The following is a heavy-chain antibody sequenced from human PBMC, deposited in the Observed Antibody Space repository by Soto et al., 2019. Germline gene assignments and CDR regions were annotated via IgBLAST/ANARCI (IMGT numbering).Heavy chain of an antibody. V-gene: IGHV4-30-4*01. CDR2: IYYSRST. D-gene: IGHD5-12*01. CDR1: GGSINIGDYY. Sequence: SETLSLTCSVSGGSINIGDYYWSCIRQSPGKGLEWIGYIYYSRSTYYNPSLKSRSTISIDTSKNQFFLDVDSVTAADTAVYYCARLYTGYEAFDYWGQGTLVTVSS. CDR3: ARLYTGYEAFDY. J-gene: IGHJ4*02.